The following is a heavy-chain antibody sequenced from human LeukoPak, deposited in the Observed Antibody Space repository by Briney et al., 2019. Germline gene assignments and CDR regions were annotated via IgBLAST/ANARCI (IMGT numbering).Heavy chain of an antibody. D-gene: IGHD3-10*01. V-gene: IGHV3-23*01. CDR3: AGGDDYYYYYMDV. CDR2: ISGSGGST. Sequence: PGGSLRLSCAASGFTFSSYGMSWVRQAPGKGLEWVSAISGSGGSTYYADSVKGRFTISRDNSKNTLYLQMNSLRAEDTAVYYCAGGDDYYYYYMDVWGKGTTVTISS. CDR1: GFTFSSYG. J-gene: IGHJ6*03.